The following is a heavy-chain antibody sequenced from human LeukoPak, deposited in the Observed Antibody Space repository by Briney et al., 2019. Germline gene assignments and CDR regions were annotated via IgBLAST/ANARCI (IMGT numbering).Heavy chain of an antibody. V-gene: IGHV5-51*01. CDR3: ARLVAVAGLSWYFDY. CDR1: GFSFTTYW. D-gene: IGHD6-19*01. Sequence: GESLKISCKGSGFSFTTYWIGWVRQMPGKGLEWMGIIYPGDSDTRYSPPFQGQVTFSADKSITTAYLQWSSLKASDTAMYYCARLVAVAGLSWYFDYWGQGALVTVSS. J-gene: IGHJ4*02. CDR2: IYPGDSDT.